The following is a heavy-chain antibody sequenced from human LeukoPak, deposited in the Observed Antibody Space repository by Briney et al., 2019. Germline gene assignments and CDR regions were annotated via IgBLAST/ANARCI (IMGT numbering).Heavy chain of an antibody. CDR1: GGSISSNY. Sequence: TSETLSLTCTVSGGSISSNYWSWIRQPAGKGLEWIGRIYTSGSTNYNPSLKSRVTMSVDTSKNQFSLKLSSVTAADAAVYYCARDPRSSWYDYWGQGTLVTVSS. J-gene: IGHJ4*02. CDR2: IYTSGST. D-gene: IGHD6-13*01. V-gene: IGHV4-4*07. CDR3: ARDPRSSWYDY.